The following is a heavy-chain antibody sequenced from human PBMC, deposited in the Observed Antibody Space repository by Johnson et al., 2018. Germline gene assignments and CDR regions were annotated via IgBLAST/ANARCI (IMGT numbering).Heavy chain of an antibody. CDR1: GFTFGDYA. CDR3: TRVPDYGDYGGYYYMDV. Sequence: EVQLLETGGGLVQPGRSLRLSCTASGFTFGDYAMSWFRQAPGKGLEWVGFIRSKAYGGTTEYAASVKGRFTISRDDSKSIAYLQMNSRKTEDTAVYYCTRVPDYGDYGGYYYMDVWGKGTTVTVSS. CDR2: IRSKAYGGTT. V-gene: IGHV3-49*03. J-gene: IGHJ6*03. D-gene: IGHD4-17*01.